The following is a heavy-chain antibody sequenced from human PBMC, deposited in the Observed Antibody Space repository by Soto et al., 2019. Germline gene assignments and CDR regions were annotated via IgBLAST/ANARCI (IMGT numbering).Heavy chain of an antibody. CDR2: IKRKTYGGTT. CDR1: GFTFSNAW. Sequence: EVQLVESGGGLVEPGGSLRVSCVASGFTFSNAWMNWVRQAPGKGLEWVGRIKRKTYGGTTDYAAPVKGRITISRADSKNKLYLQSNSLETEDTAVYYCATRGRFYASSGMDVWGQCTTVNVSS. J-gene: IGHJ6*02. CDR3: ATRGRFYASSGMDV. D-gene: IGHD3-16*01. V-gene: IGHV3-15*07.